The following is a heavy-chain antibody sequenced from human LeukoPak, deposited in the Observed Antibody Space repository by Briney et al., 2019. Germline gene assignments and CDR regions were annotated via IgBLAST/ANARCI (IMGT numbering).Heavy chain of an antibody. CDR3: ARAHIPWGITTLYYYYGMDV. D-gene: IGHD3-3*01. CDR2: IYYSGST. CDR1: GGSISSGDYY. J-gene: IGHJ6*02. Sequence: SETLSLTCTVSGGSISSGDYYWSWIRQPPGKGLEWIGYIYYSGSTYYNPSLKSRVTISVDTSKSQFSLKLSSVTAADTAVYYCARAHIPWGITTLYYYYGMDVWGQGTTVTVSS. V-gene: IGHV4-30-4*01.